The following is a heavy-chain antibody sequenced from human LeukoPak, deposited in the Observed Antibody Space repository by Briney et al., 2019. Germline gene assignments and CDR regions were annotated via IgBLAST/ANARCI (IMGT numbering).Heavy chain of an antibody. CDR2: IYHSGST. CDR3: ARGRYNWSY. V-gene: IGHV4-38-2*01. J-gene: IGHJ4*02. CDR1: GYSISSGYY. D-gene: IGHD1-20*01. Sequence: SETLSLTCGVSGYSISSGYYWGWIRQSPGKGLEWIGSIYHSGSTYYNPSLKSRVTISVDTSKNQFSLKLSSVTAADTAVYYCARGRYNWSYWGQGTLVTVSS.